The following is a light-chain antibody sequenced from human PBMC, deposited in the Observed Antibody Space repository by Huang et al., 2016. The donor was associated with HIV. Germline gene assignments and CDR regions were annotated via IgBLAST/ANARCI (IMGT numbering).Light chain of an antibody. CDR3: QQYYLTPYS. J-gene: IGKJ2*01. CDR1: QDISSS. Sequence: DIQLTQSPSSLSASVGGRVTITCRASQDISSSLAWYQQKPGKAPTLLLSAASRVESGVPSRFGGSGSGTEYTLIIDSLQPEDFASYLCQQYYLTPYSFGQGTKLEI. CDR2: AAS. V-gene: IGKV1-NL1*01.